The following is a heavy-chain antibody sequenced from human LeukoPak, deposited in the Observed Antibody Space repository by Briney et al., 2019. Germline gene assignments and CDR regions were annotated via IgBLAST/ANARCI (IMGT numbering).Heavy chain of an antibody. CDR2: ISYDGSNK. CDR3: GKKKQGRSAMTPVTTREAALDI. J-gene: IGHJ3*02. V-gene: IGHV3-30*18. Sequence: GGSLRLSCAASGFTFSNAWMSWVRQAPGKGLEWVAVISYDGSNKYYADSVKGRFTISRDSSKNTLFLQMDSLRAEDTAVYYCGKKKQGRSAMTPVTTREAALDIGAKGKMVTVSS. D-gene: IGHD4-11*01. CDR1: GFTFSNAW.